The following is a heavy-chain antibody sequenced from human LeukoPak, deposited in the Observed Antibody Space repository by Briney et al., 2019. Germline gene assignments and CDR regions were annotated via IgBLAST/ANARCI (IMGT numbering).Heavy chain of an antibody. V-gene: IGHV3-33*01. D-gene: IGHD1-14*01. CDR3: ARGPELRRYFDY. J-gene: IGHJ4*02. CDR1: GFTFSSYG. Sequence: GGSLRLSCAASGFTFSSYGMHWVRQAPGKGLEWVAVIWYDGSNKYYADSVKGRFTISRDNSKNTLYLQMNSLRAEDTAVYYCARGPELRRYFDYWGQGTLVTVSS. CDR2: IWYDGSNK.